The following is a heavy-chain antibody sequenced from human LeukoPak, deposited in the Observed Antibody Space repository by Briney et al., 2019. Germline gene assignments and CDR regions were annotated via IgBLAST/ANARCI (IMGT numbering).Heavy chain of an antibody. CDR3: AGRELTSTWSYP. CDR1: GYSFTSYW. D-gene: IGHD3-10*01. Sequence: GESLKISCLGIGYSFTSYWIGWVRQMPGKGMEWMGVIYPGDSSTRYNPSFQGQVTISVDKSIRTAYLQRVSLKASDTAMYYCAGRELTSTWSYPWGQGTLVTVSS. J-gene: IGHJ5*02. CDR2: IYPGDSST. V-gene: IGHV5-51*01.